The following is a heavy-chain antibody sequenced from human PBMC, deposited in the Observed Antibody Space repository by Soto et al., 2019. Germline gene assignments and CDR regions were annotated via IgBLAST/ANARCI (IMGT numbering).Heavy chain of an antibody. V-gene: IGHV4-39*01. CDR2: IYYSGST. CDR1: GGSISSSSYY. CDR3: ATEGGIVGATTEDPACFEY. Sequence: SETLSLTCTVSGGSISSSSYYWGWIHQPPGKGLEWIGSIYYSGSTYYNPSLKSRVTISVDTSKNQFSLKLSSVTAADTAVYYCATEGGIVGATTEDPACFEYWGQGTLVT. J-gene: IGHJ4*02. D-gene: IGHD1-26*01.